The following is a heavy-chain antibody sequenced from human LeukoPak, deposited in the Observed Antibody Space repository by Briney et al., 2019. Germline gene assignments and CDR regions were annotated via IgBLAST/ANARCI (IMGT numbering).Heavy chain of an antibody. D-gene: IGHD2-2*01. V-gene: IGHV1-2*02. CDR2: INPNSGGT. J-gene: IGHJ5*02. CDR1: GYTFTGYY. CDR3: ARGILIEYQLLLFWFDP. Sequence: ASVKVSCKASGYTFTGYYMHWVRQAPGQGLEWMGWINPNSGGTNYAQKSQGRVTMTRDTSISTVYMELSRLRSDDTAVYYCARGILIEYQLLLFWFDPWGQGTLVTVSS.